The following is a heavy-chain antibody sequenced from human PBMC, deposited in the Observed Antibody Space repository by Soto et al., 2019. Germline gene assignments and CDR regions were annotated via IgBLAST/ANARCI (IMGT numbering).Heavy chain of an antibody. Sequence: SETLSLTCTVSGGSVSSGSYYWSWIWQPPGKGLEWIGYIYYSGSTNYNPSLKSRVTISVDTSKNQFSLKLSSVTAADTAVYYCARQYVVVVAAPTVVWFDPWGQGTLVTVSS. CDR1: GGSVSSGSYY. J-gene: IGHJ5*02. CDR3: ARQYVVVVAAPTVVWFDP. D-gene: IGHD2-15*01. V-gene: IGHV4-61*01. CDR2: IYYSGST.